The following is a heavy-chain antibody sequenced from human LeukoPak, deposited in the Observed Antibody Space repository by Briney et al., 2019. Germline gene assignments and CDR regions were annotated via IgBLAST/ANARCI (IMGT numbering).Heavy chain of an antibody. CDR3: AREGGWQWRGIFDP. CDR2: IYYSGST. D-gene: IGHD6-19*01. Sequence: PSETLSLTCTVSGGSISSYYWGWIRQPPGKGLEWIGSIYYSGSTYYNPSLKSRVTISVDTSKNQFSLKLSSVTAAETAVYYCAREGGWQWRGIFDPWGQGTLVTVSS. CDR1: GGSISSYY. V-gene: IGHV4-39*07. J-gene: IGHJ5*02.